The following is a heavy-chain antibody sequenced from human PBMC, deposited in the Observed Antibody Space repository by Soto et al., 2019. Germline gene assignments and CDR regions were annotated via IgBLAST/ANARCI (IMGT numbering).Heavy chain of an antibody. CDR3: ARHRKMADYDY. Sequence: QLQLQESGPGLVKPSETLSLTCTVSGGAISSSSYYWGWIRQPPGKGLEWIGSIYYSGSTYYNPSLKSRVTISVDTSKNQFSLKLSSVTAADTAVYYCARHRKMADYDYWGQGPLVTVSS. V-gene: IGHV4-39*01. CDR2: IYYSGST. CDR1: GGAISSSSYY. J-gene: IGHJ4*02.